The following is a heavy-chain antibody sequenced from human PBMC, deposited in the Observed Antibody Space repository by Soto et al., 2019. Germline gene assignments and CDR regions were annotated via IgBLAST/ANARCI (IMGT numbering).Heavy chain of an antibody. D-gene: IGHD3-22*01. CDR3: ARQGTQRLSGYLAWFDP. CDR2: IFYSGST. Sequence: QLQLQESGPGLVKPSETLSLTCTVSGDSISSNLYYWGWIRQPPGKGLQWIGSIFYSGSTHYNPSLKSRVSISVDTSKNQFSLNLNSVTAADTAVYYCARQGTQRLSGYLAWFDPWGQGTLVTVSS. V-gene: IGHV4-39*01. CDR1: GDSISSNLYY. J-gene: IGHJ5*02.